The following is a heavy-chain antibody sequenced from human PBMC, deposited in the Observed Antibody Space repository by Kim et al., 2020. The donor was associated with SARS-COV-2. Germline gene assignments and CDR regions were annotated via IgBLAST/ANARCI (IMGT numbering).Heavy chain of an antibody. D-gene: IGHD2-15*01. J-gene: IGHJ4*02. V-gene: IGHV4-39*01. CDR3: AGHDWGRIVLVVAVQSCFDY. Sequence: SETLSLTCTVSGGSISSSSYYWGWIRQPPGKGLEGIGSIYYSGSTYYNPSLKSRVTISVNTSKNPFSLKLSSGTAAGTAVYSCAGHDWGRIVLVVAVQSCFDYWGQGTLVTVSS. CDR1: GGSISSSSYY. CDR2: IYYSGST.